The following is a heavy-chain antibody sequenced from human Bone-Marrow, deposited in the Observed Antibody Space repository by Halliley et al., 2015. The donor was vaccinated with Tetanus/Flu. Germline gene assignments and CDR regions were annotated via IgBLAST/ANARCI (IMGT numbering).Heavy chain of an antibody. J-gene: IGHJ4*02. V-gene: IGHV1-18*01. CDR2: VSAFNGNT. Sequence: WVSAFNGNTNYAQKCQGRVTMTTDTSTNTAYMELRSLRSDDTAVYYCAGSPYFLTGKPYYFDFWGQGTLVTVSS. CDR3: AGSPYFLTGKPYYFDF. D-gene: IGHD3-9*01.